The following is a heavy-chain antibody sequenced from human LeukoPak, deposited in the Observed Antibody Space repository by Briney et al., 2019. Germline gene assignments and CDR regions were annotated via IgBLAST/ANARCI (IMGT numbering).Heavy chain of an antibody. CDR1: GGTFSSYA. CDR3: ARDPGLSGSYSLDY. D-gene: IGHD1-26*01. CDR2: IIPIFGTA. V-gene: IGHV1-69*05. Sequence: SVKVSCKASGGTFSSYAISWVRQAPGQGLEWMGRIIPIFGTANYAQKFQGRVTITTDESTSAAYMELSSLRSEDTAVYYCARDPGLSGSYSLDYWGQGTLVTVSS. J-gene: IGHJ4*02.